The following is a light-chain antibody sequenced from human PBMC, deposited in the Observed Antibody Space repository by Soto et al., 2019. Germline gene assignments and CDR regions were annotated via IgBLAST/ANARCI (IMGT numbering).Light chain of an antibody. CDR3: QYYNNYCWT. J-gene: IGKJ1*01. Sequence: DIQLTQSPSTLSASVGDRVTITCRASQSISSWLAWYQQKPGKAPKFLIYKTSNLESGVPSRFSGSGSGTEFTLTISSLQPDDCATDYCQYYNNYCWTFGQGTKVEIK. CDR1: QSISSW. V-gene: IGKV1-5*03. CDR2: KTS.